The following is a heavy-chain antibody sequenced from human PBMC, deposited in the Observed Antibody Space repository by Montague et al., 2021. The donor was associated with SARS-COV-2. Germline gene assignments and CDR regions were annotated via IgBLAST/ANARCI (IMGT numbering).Heavy chain of an antibody. CDR2: IYYSGST. Sequence: SETLSLTCTVSGGSISGFYWSWIRQPPGKGLEWIGYIYYSGSTNYNPSLESRVAVSVDRSKNQVSLKLTSVTAADTAVYYCARLLRSCTNGVCRAYYYYALDVWGQGTTVTVSS. CDR1: GGSISGFY. CDR3: ARLLRSCTNGVCRAYYYYALDV. V-gene: IGHV4-59*01. D-gene: IGHD2-8*01. J-gene: IGHJ6*02.